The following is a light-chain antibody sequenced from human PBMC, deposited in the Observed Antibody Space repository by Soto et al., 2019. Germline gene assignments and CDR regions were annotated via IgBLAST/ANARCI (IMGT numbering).Light chain of an antibody. CDR1: QSVSSY. CDR2: DAS. Sequence: EIVLTQSPATLSLSPGERATLSCRASQSVSSYLACYQQKPGQAPRLLIYDASNRASGIPVRFSGSGSGTDFTLTISSLEPEDFAVYYCQQRSNWPPYTFGQGTKLEIK. V-gene: IGKV3-11*01. J-gene: IGKJ2*01. CDR3: QQRSNWPPYT.